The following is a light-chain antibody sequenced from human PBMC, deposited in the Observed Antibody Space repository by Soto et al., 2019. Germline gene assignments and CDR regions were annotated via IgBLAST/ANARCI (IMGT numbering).Light chain of an antibody. CDR1: QDIRGA. V-gene: IGKV1-13*02. CDR3: QQFNTYPST. J-gene: IGKJ5*01. CDR2: DVS. Sequence: AIQLTQSPASLSASVEDRVTITCRASQDIRGALAWYQQKPGKAPKFLIFDVSTLQSGVPSRFSGSGSGTDFTLTISSLQPEDFGTYYCQQFNTYPSTFGQGTRLEIK.